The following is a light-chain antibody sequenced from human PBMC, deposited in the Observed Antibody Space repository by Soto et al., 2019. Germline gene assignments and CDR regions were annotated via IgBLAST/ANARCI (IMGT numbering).Light chain of an antibody. Sequence: DIQMYQSPSSLAASVGYRVTITCRASQGIRNYVAWDQKKPGKVPELLIFAASTLQSGVPSRFRGSGSGTEFSFNITSLQPEDVATYQCQQYDDLPITFGQGTRLE. CDR2: AAS. CDR3: QQYDDLPIT. J-gene: IGKJ5*01. CDR1: QGIRNY. V-gene: IGKV1-27*01.